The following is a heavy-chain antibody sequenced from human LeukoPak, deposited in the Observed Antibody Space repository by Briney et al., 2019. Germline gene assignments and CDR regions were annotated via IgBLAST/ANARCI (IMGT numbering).Heavy chain of an antibody. V-gene: IGHV1-69*13. CDR3: ARGRDGYGSKDY. Sequence: ASVKVSCKASGYTFTSYGISWVRQAPGQGLEWMGGIIPIFGTANYAQKFQGRVTITADGSTSTAYMELSSLRSEDTAVYYCARGRDGYGSKDYWGQGTLVTVSS. CDR1: GYTFTSYG. J-gene: IGHJ4*02. CDR2: IIPIFGTA. D-gene: IGHD5-24*01.